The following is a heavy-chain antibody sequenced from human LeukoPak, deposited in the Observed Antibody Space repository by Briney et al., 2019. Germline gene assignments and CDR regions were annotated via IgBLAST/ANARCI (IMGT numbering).Heavy chain of an antibody. CDR3: ARDQSFHGSGGYYGIDC. Sequence: GASVKVSCKASGYTFTGYYIHWVRQAPGQGLEWIGWINPNNGGTNYAQKFQDRVTMTRDASISTAYMELSRLTSDDTAVYYCARDQSFHGSGGYYGIDCWGQGTLVTVSS. J-gene: IGHJ4*02. D-gene: IGHD3-22*01. CDR2: INPNNGGT. V-gene: IGHV1-2*02. CDR1: GYTFTGYY.